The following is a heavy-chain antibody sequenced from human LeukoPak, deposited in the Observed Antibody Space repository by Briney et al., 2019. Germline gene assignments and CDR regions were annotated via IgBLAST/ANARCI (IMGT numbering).Heavy chain of an antibody. V-gene: IGHV4-34*01. Sequence: SETLSLTCAVYGGSFSGYYWSWIRQPPGKGLEWIGEINHSGSTNYNPSLKSRVTISVDTSKNQFSLKLSSVTAADTAVYYCARFSTEPGYWGQGTLVTVSS. J-gene: IGHJ4*02. CDR3: ARFSTEPGY. D-gene: IGHD3-3*02. CDR1: GGSFSGYY. CDR2: INHSGST.